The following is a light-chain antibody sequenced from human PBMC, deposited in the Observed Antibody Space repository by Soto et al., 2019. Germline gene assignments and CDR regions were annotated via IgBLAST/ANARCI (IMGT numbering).Light chain of an antibody. V-gene: IGLV2-18*02. J-gene: IGLJ1*01. CDR1: SSDVGSYNR. CDR3: TSYTTSSTYV. Sequence: QSALTQPPSVSGSPGQSVAISCTGTSSDVGSYNRVSWYQQPPGTAPKLMIYDVSNRPSGVPDRFSGSKSGNTASLTISGLKDEDEADYYCTSYTTSSTYVFGTGTKVTVL. CDR2: DVS.